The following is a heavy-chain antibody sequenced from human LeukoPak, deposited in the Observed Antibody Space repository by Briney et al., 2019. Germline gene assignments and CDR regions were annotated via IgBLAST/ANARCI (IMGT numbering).Heavy chain of an antibody. Sequence: GGSLRLSCAASGFTFSDYYMSWIRQAPGKGLEWVSYISSSGSTICYADSVKGRFTISRDNAKNSLYLQMNSLRAEDTAVYYCAREERIVGAAFDYWGQGILVTVSS. V-gene: IGHV3-11*01. J-gene: IGHJ4*02. CDR1: GFTFSDYY. CDR3: AREERIVGAAFDY. CDR2: ISSSGSTI. D-gene: IGHD1-26*01.